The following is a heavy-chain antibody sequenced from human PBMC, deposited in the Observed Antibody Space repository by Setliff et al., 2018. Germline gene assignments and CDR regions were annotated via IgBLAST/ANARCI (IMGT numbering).Heavy chain of an antibody. CDR1: GYSINSGYY. CDR2: IYHSGST. Sequence: NPSETLSLTCAVSGYSINSGYYWGWIRQSPGKGLEWIGTIYHSGSTYYNPSLKSRVTVSVDTSKNHFSLKLNSVTAADTAVYYCARFGRVLWSPYGSGSYFDSWGQGTLVTVSS. V-gene: IGHV4-38-2*01. D-gene: IGHD3-10*01. CDR3: ARFGRVLWSPYGSGSYFDS. J-gene: IGHJ4*02.